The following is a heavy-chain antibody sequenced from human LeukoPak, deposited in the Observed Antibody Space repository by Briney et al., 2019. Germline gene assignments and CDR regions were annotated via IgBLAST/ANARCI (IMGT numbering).Heavy chain of an antibody. CDR2: VYYSGTT. CDR1: GGSMSSRY. D-gene: IGHD3-10*01. Sequence: PSETLSLTCTVSGGSMSSRYWSWIRQPPGKGLEWIGYVYYSGTTNSNPSLKSRVTISVDTSENQFSLNLRSVTAADTAVYYCARDVARSGDLFGWFDPWGQGTLVIVSS. V-gene: IGHV4-59*11. CDR3: ARDVARSGDLFGWFDP. J-gene: IGHJ5*02.